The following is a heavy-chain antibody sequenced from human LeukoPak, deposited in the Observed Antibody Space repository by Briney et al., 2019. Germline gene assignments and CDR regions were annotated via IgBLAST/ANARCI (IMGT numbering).Heavy chain of an antibody. V-gene: IGHV3-30*04. Sequence: GGSLRLSCAASGFTFSSYAMHWVRQAPGKGLEWVAVISYDGSNKYYADSVKGRFTISRDNSKNTLYLQMNSLRAEDTAVYYCARARSSYGYGDAFDIWGQGTMVTVSS. CDR3: ARARSSYGYGDAFDI. CDR1: GFTFSSYA. D-gene: IGHD5-18*01. J-gene: IGHJ3*02. CDR2: ISYDGSNK.